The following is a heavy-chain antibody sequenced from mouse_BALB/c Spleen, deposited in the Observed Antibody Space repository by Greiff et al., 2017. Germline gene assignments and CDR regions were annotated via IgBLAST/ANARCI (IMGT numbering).Heavy chain of an antibody. J-gene: IGHJ4*01. V-gene: IGHV7-3*02. CDR3: ERGGRRLQDNYAMDY. CDR2: IRNKANGSTT. Sequence: DVKLVESGGGLVQPGGSLRLSCATSGFTFTDYYMSWVRQPPGKALEWLGFIRNKANGSTTEYSASVKGRFTISRDNSQSILYLQMNTLRAEDSATYDGERGGRRLQDNYAMDYWGQGTSVTVSS. CDR1: GFTFTDYY. D-gene: IGHD3-2*02.